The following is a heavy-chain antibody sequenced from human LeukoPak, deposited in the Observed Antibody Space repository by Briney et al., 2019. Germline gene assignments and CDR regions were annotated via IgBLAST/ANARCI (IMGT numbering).Heavy chain of an antibody. Sequence: PGGSLRLSCAASGFNFRSHATHWVRQAPGKGLEWMTLISFDGTNEEYAESVMGRFTISRDNSRNTIYLQLNSLTSDDTAVYFCARGARELDYWGQGTLVIVSS. CDR1: GFNFRSHA. J-gene: IGHJ4*02. D-gene: IGHD1-1*01. CDR3: ARGARELDY. V-gene: IGHV3-30*03. CDR2: ISFDGTNE.